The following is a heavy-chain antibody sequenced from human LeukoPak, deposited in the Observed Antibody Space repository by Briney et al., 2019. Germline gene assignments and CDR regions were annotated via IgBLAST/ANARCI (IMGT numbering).Heavy chain of an antibody. D-gene: IGHD3-10*01. J-gene: IGHJ6*03. Sequence: GGSLRLSCAASGFTFDDYAMHWVRQAPGKGLEWVSLISWDGGSTYYADSVKGRFTISRDNSKNSLYLQMNSLRAEDTALYYCAKGGSYYYYYYYMDVWGKGTTVTVSS. CDR3: AKGGSYYYYYYYMDV. CDR1: GFTFDDYA. V-gene: IGHV3-43D*03. CDR2: ISWDGGST.